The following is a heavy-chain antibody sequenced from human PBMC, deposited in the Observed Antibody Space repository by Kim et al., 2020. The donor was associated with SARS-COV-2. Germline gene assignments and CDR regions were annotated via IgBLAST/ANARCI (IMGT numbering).Heavy chain of an antibody. D-gene: IGHD3-10*01. J-gene: IGHJ5*02. CDR3: ARVPLYGSGRLAWFDP. V-gene: IGHV1-18*01. CDR1: GYTFTSYG. CDR2: ISAYNGNT. Sequence: ASVKVSCKASGYTFTSYGISWVRQAPGQGLEWMGWISAYNGNTNYAQKLQGRVTMTTDTSTSTAYMELRSLRSDDTAVYYCARVPLYGSGRLAWFDPWGQGTLVTVSS.